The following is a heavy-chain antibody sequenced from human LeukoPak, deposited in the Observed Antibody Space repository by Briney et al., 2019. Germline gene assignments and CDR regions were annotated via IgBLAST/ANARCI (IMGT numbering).Heavy chain of an antibody. CDR1: GGSFSGYY. D-gene: IGHD1-26*01. CDR3: ARIYYAGYGMDV. J-gene: IGHJ6*02. Sequence: SETLSLTCAVYGGSFSGYYWSWIRQPPGKGLEWIGEINHSGSTNYNPSLKSRVTISVDTSKNQFSLKLSSVTAADTAVYYCARIYYAGYGMDVWGQGTTVTVSS. CDR2: INHSGST. V-gene: IGHV4-34*01.